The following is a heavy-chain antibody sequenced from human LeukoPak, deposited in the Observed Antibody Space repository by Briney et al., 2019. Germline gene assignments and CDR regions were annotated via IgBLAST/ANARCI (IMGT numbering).Heavy chain of an antibody. CDR3: AKGDCTSTSCYGFYGMDV. D-gene: IGHD2-2*01. Sequence: GGSLRLSCVGSGFTFISHAMSWVRQAPGKGLEWVSGISGSGGRTYYADSVKGRFTISRDDSRNTLYLQMNSLRAEDTAIYYCAKGDCTSTSCYGFYGMDVWGQGTTVTVSS. V-gene: IGHV3-23*01. J-gene: IGHJ6*02. CDR1: GFTFISHA. CDR2: ISGSGGRT.